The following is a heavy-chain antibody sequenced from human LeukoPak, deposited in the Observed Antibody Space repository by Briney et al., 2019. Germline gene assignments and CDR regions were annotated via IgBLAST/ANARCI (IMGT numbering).Heavy chain of an antibody. J-gene: IGHJ5*02. CDR2: IKNDGSSA. Sequence: GGSLRLSCATSGFTFSHYWMSWLRQAPGKGLVWVARIKNDGSSATYAESVRGRFTISRDNARNTQYLQMDSLRVDDTAVYYCARSDWFDPCGRGILVTVSS. CDR1: GFTFSHYW. CDR3: ARSDWFDP. V-gene: IGHV3-74*01.